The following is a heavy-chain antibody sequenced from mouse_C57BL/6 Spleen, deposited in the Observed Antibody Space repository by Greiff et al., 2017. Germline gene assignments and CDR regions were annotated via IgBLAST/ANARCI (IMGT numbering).Heavy chain of an antibody. J-gene: IGHJ2*01. Sequence: QVQLQQSGAELVRPGTSVKVSCKASGYAFTNYLIEWVKQRPGQGLEWIGVINPGSGGTNYNEKFKGKATLTAAKSSSTAYMQLSSLTSEDSAVYFCARGDVGRYFDYWGQGTTLTVSS. CDR2: INPGSGGT. V-gene: IGHV1-54*01. CDR1: GYAFTNYL. CDR3: ARGDVGRYFDY.